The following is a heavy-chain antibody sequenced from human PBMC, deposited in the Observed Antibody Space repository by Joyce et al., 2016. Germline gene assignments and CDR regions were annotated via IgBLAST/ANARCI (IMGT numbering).Heavy chain of an antibody. D-gene: IGHD6-19*01. CDR2: IYWNDDG. J-gene: IGHJ4*02. Sequence: QITLAESGPTLVKPTQTLTLTCTFSGCSLTTAGVGVGWIRQSPAKGLEWLTHIYWNDDGRYTPSLKGRLTITKDTSKNQVLLTMTDMGPVDTGTYYCAHRNIAVAGTFDYWGQGALVIVSS. V-gene: IGHV2-5*01. CDR3: AHRNIAVAGTFDY. CDR1: GCSLTTAGVG.